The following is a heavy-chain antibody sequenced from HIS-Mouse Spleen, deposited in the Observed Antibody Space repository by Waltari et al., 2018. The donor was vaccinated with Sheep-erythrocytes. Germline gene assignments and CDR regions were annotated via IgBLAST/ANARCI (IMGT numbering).Heavy chain of an antibody. CDR3: ARDEGTYYDFWSGYPPSYYFDY. J-gene: IGHJ4*02. D-gene: IGHD3-3*01. CDR2: IYYSGGT. Sequence: QLQLQESGPGLVKPSETLSLTCTVSGGSISSSSYYWGWIRQPPGKGLEWIGSIYYSGGTYYHPALKSRVTISVDTSKNQFSLKLSSVTAADTAVYYCARDEGTYYDFWSGYPPSYYFDYWGQGTLVTVSS. V-gene: IGHV4-39*07. CDR1: GGSISSSSYY.